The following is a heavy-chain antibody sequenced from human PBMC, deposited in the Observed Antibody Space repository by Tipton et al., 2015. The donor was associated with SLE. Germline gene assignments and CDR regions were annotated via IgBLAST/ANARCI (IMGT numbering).Heavy chain of an antibody. D-gene: IGHD7-27*01. J-gene: IGHJ1*01. Sequence: SLRLSCAAYGFSFSSYAMNWVRQAPGKGLEWVSRITGTGVTTYYAEYVKGRFTISRDNSKNTLFLKMNSLRADDTAVYYCAKDLGRGGLDHWGQGTMVPISS. V-gene: IGHV3-23*01. CDR3: AKDLGRGGLDH. CDR2: ITGTGVTT. CDR1: GFSFSSYA.